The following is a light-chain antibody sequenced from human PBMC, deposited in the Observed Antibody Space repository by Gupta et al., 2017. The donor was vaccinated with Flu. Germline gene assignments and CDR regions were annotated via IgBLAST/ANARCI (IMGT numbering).Light chain of an antibody. CDR1: QNIDSW. CDR2: KAS. J-gene: IGKJ1*01. V-gene: IGKV1-5*03. CDR3: QQYNNYPWT. Sequence: DIQMTQSPSTLSASLGARVTITCRASQNIDSWLAWYQQRPGKAPSLLIYKASNLQSGVPSRFSGSGSGTEFTLAISSLQPDDLATYYCQQYNNYPWTFGQGTKV.